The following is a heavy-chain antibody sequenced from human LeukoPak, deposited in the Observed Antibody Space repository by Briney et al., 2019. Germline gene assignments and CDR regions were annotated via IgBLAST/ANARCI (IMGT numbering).Heavy chain of an antibody. CDR2: ISSSSSYI. V-gene: IGHV3-21*01. Sequence: GGSLRLSCAASGFTFSSYSMNWVRQAPGKGLGWVSSISSSSSYIYYADSVKGRFTISRDNAKNSLYLQMNSLRAEDTAVYYCARAGSGSYYGDIDYWGQGTLVTVSS. CDR3: ARAGSGSYYGDIDY. D-gene: IGHD1-26*01. J-gene: IGHJ4*02. CDR1: GFTFSSYS.